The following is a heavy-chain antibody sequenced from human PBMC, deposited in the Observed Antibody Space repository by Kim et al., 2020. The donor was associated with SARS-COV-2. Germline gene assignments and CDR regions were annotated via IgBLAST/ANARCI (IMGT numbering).Heavy chain of an antibody. Sequence: GRSLRLSCAASGFTFSSYGMHWVRQAPGKGLEWVAVISYDGSNKYYADSVKGRFTISRDNSKNTLYLQMNSLRAEDTAVYYCAKELGYCSGGSCYHEYYFDYWGQGTLVTVSS. CDR1: GFTFSSYG. CDR3: AKELGYCSGGSCYHEYYFDY. V-gene: IGHV3-30*18. D-gene: IGHD2-15*01. J-gene: IGHJ4*02. CDR2: ISYDGSNK.